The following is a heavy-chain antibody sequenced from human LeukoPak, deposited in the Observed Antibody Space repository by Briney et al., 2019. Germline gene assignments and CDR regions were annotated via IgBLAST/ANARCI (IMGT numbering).Heavy chain of an antibody. D-gene: IGHD2-21*02. CDR2: ISAYNGNT. CDR3: ARVYSMVTAKSPIDY. CDR1: GYTXTSYG. J-gene: IGHJ4*02. V-gene: IGHV1-18*01. Sequence: ASVKVSCKASGYTXTSYGISWVRQAPGQGLEWMGWISAYNGNTNYAQKLQGRVTMTTDTSTSTAYMELRSLRSGDTAVYYCARVYSMVTAKSPIDYWGQGTLVSVSS.